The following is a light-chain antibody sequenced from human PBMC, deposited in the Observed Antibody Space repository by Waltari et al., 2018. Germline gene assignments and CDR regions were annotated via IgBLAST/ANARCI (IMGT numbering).Light chain of an antibody. CDR2: DVN. Sequence: QSALTQPASVSGSPGQSITISCTGTSSDIGSYNFVSWYKQHPGQAPKLIIYDVNSRPSGVSNRFSGSKSGNTASLTISGLQAEDEADYYCSSYTSIITSIFGGGTKLTVL. J-gene: IGLJ2*01. CDR3: SSYTSIITSI. V-gene: IGLV2-14*03. CDR1: SSDIGSYNF.